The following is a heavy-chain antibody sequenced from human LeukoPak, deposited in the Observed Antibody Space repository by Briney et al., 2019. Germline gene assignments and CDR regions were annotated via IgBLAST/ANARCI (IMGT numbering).Heavy chain of an antibody. D-gene: IGHD6-6*01. Sequence: SETLSLTCTVSGGSISNGDFYWSWIRQHPGKGLEWIGYIYYSGSTFYNPSLRSRLTISVDTSKNQFSLHLSSVTAADTAVYYCARSSKTPDSSTWFFDYWGQGILVSVSS. J-gene: IGHJ4*02. CDR3: ARSSKTPDSSTWFFDY. CDR1: GGSISNGDFY. CDR2: IYYSGST. V-gene: IGHV4-31*03.